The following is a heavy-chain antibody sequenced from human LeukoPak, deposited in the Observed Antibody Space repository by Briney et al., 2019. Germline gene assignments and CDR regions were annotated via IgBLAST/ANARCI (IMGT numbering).Heavy chain of an antibody. CDR3: AKDRSSSWSFDY. V-gene: IGHV3-30*18. CDR2: ISPDGSSQ. D-gene: IGHD6-13*01. CDR1: GFTFSRNG. J-gene: IGHJ4*02. Sequence: PGGSLRLSCAASGFTFSRNGMHWVHQAPGKGLEWVSVISPDGSSQDYADSVKGRFTISRDNSENTLYLQMNGLRAEDTAVYYCAKDRSSSWSFDYWGQGTLVTVSS.